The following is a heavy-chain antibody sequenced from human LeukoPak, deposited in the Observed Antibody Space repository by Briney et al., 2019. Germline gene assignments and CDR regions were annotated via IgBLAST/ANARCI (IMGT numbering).Heavy chain of an antibody. Sequence: GGSLRLSCAASGFTFSSYTMNWVRQAPGKGLQWVSTVSASSDIHYSDSVKGRFTISRDNARNSLSLQMNSLRDEDTPVYYCARDALHTAHFDYWGQGTLVTVSS. J-gene: IGHJ4*02. CDR2: VSASSDI. CDR1: GFTFSSYT. CDR3: ARDALHTAHFDY. V-gene: IGHV3-48*02. D-gene: IGHD5-18*01.